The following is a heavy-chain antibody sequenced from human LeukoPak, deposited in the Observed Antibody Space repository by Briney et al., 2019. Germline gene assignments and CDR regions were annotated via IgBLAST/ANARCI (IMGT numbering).Heavy chain of an antibody. J-gene: IGHJ4*02. CDR2: ISSSSSYI. CDR1: GFTFSSYS. D-gene: IGHD2-2*02. V-gene: IGHV3-21*01. Sequence: GSLRLSCAASGFTFSSYSMNWVRQAPGKGLEWVSSISSSSSYIYYADSVKGRFTIPRDNAKNSLYLQMNSLRAEDTAVYYCATDIVVVPAAITDYWGQGTLVTVSS. CDR3: ATDIVVVPAAITDY.